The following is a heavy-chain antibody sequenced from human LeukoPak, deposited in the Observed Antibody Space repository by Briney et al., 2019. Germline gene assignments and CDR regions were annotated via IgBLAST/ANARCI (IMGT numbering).Heavy chain of an antibody. CDR2: IIPIFGTA. V-gene: IGHV1-69*13. Sequence: SVKVSCKASGGTFSSYAISWVRQAPGQGLEWMGGIIPIFGTANYAQKFQGRVTITADESTSTAYMELSSLRSEDTAVYYCARVVTPRYCSTPSCYWKGWFDPWGQGTLVTVSS. D-gene: IGHD2-2*01. J-gene: IGHJ5*02. CDR1: GGTFSSYA. CDR3: ARVVTPRYCSTPSCYWKGWFDP.